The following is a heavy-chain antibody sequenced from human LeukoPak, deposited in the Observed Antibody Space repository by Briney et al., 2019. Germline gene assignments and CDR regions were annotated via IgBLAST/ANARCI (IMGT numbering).Heavy chain of an antibody. D-gene: IGHD3-22*01. CDR3: AREGWYYDSSGYYFDY. J-gene: IGHJ4*02. CDR1: GFTFSSYA. Sequence: GGSLRLSCAASGFTFSSYAMSWVRQAPGKGLEWVANIKQDGSEKYYVDSVKGRFTISRDNAKNSLYLQMNSLRAEDTAVYYCAREGWYYDSSGYYFDYWGQGTLVTVSS. CDR2: IKQDGSEK. V-gene: IGHV3-7*01.